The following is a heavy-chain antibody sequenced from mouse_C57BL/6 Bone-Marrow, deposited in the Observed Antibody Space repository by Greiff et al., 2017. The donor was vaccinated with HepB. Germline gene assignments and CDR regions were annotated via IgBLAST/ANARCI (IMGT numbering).Heavy chain of an antibody. D-gene: IGHD1-1*01. Sequence: QVQLQQSGAELVKPGASVKISCKASGYAFSCYWMNWVKQRPGKGLEWIGQIYPGDGDTNYNGKFKGKATLTADKSSSTAYMQLSSLTSEDSAVYFCARKGPRTNYYGSSYYFDYWGQGTTLTVSS. CDR2: IYPGDGDT. V-gene: IGHV1-80*01. CDR3: ARKGPRTNYYGSSYYFDY. CDR1: GYAFSCYW. J-gene: IGHJ2*01.